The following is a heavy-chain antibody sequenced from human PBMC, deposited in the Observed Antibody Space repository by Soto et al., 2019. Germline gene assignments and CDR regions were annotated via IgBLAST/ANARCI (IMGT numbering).Heavy chain of an antibody. V-gene: IGHV1-69*13. CDR2: IIPIFGTA. CDR3: ARDLRRIEAHPDLPPRSYYHCDYGMDV. J-gene: IGHJ6*02. CDR1: GCTFSSYA. Sequence: SVKVSCKASGCTFSSYAISWVRQAPGQGLEWMGGIIPIFGTANYAQKFQGRVTITADESTSTAYMELSSLRSEDTAVYYCARDLRRIEAHPDLPPRSYYHCDYGMDVWGQGTTVTVSS. D-gene: IGHD6-6*01.